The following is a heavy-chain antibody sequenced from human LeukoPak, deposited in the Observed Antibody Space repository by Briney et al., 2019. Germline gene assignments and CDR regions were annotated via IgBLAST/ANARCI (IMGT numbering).Heavy chain of an antibody. CDR1: GYTFTGYY. D-gene: IGHD5-12*01. Sequence: ASVKVSCKASGYTFTGYYMHWVRQAPGQGLEWMGRINPNSGGTNYAQKFQGRVTMTRDASISTAYMELSRLRSDDTAVYYCARDRSGYAQRGYFDHWGQGTLVTVSS. V-gene: IGHV1-2*06. CDR2: INPNSGGT. CDR3: ARDRSGYAQRGYFDH. J-gene: IGHJ4*02.